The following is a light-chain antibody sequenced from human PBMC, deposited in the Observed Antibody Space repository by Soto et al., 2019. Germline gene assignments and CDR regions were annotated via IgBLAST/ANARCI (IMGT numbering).Light chain of an antibody. CDR3: SSYTTTSTLGV. Sequence: QSALTQPPSVSGSPGQSITISCTGTSSDVGGYNYVSWYQQHPGKAPKLMIYEVSNRPSGVSNRFSGSKSGNTASLTISGLQADDEADYYCSSYTTTSTLGVFGGGTKLTVL. V-gene: IGLV2-14*01. J-gene: IGLJ2*01. CDR1: SSDVGGYNY. CDR2: EVS.